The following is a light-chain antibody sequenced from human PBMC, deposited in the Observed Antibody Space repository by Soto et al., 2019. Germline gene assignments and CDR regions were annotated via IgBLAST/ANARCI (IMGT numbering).Light chain of an antibody. CDR3: QQYNSYPWT. J-gene: IGKJ1*01. V-gene: IGKV1-5*01. CDR2: DAS. Sequence: ASQGIRSYLTWYQQKPGKAPKLLIYDASSLESGVPSRFSGSGSGTEFTLTISSLQPDDFATYYCQQYNSYPWTFGQGTKVDIK. CDR1: QGIRSY.